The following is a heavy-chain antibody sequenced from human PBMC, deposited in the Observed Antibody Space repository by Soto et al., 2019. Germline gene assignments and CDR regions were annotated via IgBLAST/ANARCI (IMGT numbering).Heavy chain of an antibody. J-gene: IGHJ6*02. D-gene: IGHD5-12*01. CDR3: ARLIRATIYYYYGMDV. CDR2: INHSGST. Sequence: SETLSLTCAVYGGSFSGYYWSWIRQPPGKGLEWIGEINHSGSTNYNPSLKSRVTISVDTSKNQFSLKLSSVAAADTAVYYCARLIRATIYYYYGMDVWAQGTTVTVSS. V-gene: IGHV4-34*01. CDR1: GGSFSGYY.